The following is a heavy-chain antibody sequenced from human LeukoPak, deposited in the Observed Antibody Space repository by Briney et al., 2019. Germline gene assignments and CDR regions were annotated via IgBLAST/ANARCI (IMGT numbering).Heavy chain of an antibody. CDR2: IHPNNGAT. CDR3: ARDGPAQMVDFDY. D-gene: IGHD3-10*01. CDR1: GYTFTGSGWY. J-gene: IGHJ4*02. V-gene: IGHV1-2*02. Sequence: ASVKVSYKASGYTFTGSGWYLYWLRQAPGQGLECVGWIHPNNGATLYAQKFQGRVAMTTDTSISTAYMELSRLRPDDTAMYYCARDGPAQMVDFDYWGQGTLVTVSS.